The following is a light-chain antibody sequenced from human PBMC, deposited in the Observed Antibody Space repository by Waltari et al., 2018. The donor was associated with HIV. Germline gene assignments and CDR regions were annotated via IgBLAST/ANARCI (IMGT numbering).Light chain of an antibody. CDR3: QQYYDSPLT. CDR2: WAS. J-gene: IGKJ4*01. CDR1: QSLLNTSNNKNY. V-gene: IGKV4-1*01. Sequence: DIVMTQSPDSLTVSLGDRATINCKSSQSLLNTSNNKNYLAWFRQKPGQPPDLLIYWASTRESGVPDRFSGSGSGTDFTLTISNLQAEDVAIYYCQQYYDSPLTFGGGTRVEIK.